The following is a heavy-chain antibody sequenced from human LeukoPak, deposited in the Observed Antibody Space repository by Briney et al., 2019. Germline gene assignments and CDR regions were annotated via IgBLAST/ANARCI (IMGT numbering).Heavy chain of an antibody. D-gene: IGHD3-10*01. CDR3: ARRVRGPPTNGMDV. CDR1: GGTFSSYA. J-gene: IGHJ6*02. Sequence: SVKVSCKAPGGTFSSYAISWVRQAPGQGLEWMGRIIPILGIANYAQKFQGRVTITADKSTSTAYMELSSLRSEDTAVYYCARRVRGPPTNGMDVWGQGTTVTVSS. V-gene: IGHV1-69*04. CDR2: IIPILGIA.